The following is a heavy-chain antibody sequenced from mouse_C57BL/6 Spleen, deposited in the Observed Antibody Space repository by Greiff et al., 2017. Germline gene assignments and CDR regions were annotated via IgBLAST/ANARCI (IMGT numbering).Heavy chain of an antibody. CDR2: IDPSDSYT. CDR1: GYTFTSYW. J-gene: IGHJ3*01. CDR3: ARGHYGPWGCAY. V-gene: IGHV1-69*01. D-gene: IGHD1-2*01. Sequence: QVQLQQPGAELVMPGASVKLSCKASGYTFTSYWMHWVKQRPGQGLEWIGEIDPSDSYTNYNQKFKGKSTLTVDKSSSTAYMQLSSLTSEDSAVYYCARGHYGPWGCAYWGQGTLVTVSA.